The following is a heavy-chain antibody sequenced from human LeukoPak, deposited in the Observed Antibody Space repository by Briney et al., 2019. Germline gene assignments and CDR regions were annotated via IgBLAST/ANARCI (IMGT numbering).Heavy chain of an antibody. CDR3: ASRPSGYSGYDHFDY. V-gene: IGHV3-30-3*01. CDR1: GFTFSSYA. J-gene: IGHJ4*02. CDR2: ISYDGSNK. Sequence: GGSLRLSCAASGFTFSSYAMHWVRQAPGKGLEWVAVISYDGSNKYYADSVKGRFTISRDNSKNTLYLQMNSLRAENTAVYYCASRPSGYSGYDHFDYWGQGTLVTVSS. D-gene: IGHD5-12*01.